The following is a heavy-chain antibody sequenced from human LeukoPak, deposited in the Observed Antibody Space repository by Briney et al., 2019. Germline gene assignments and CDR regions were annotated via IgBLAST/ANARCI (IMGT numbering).Heavy chain of an antibody. Sequence: GGSLRLSCAASGFTFSSYGMHWVRQAPGKGLEWVAVISYDGSSKYYADSVKGRFTISRDNSKDTLYLQMNSLRAEDTAVYYCAKDTGYDSSGYLTWLLDYWGQGTLVTVSS. V-gene: IGHV3-30*18. CDR2: ISYDGSSK. CDR1: GFTFSSYG. D-gene: IGHD3-22*01. J-gene: IGHJ4*02. CDR3: AKDTGYDSSGYLTWLLDY.